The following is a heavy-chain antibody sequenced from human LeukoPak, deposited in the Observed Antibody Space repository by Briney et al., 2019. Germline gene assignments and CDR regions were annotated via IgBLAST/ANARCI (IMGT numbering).Heavy chain of an antibody. CDR2: ISGSGGST. D-gene: IGHD3-3*01. CDR1: GFTFSSYA. J-gene: IGHJ3*02. CDR3: AKDGYDFWSGSI. V-gene: IGHV3-23*01. Sequence: GGSLRLSCAASGFTFSSYAMSWVRQAPGKGLEWVSAISGSGGSTYYADSVKGRFTISRDNSKDTLYLQVNSLRAEDTAVYYCAKDGYDFWSGSIWGQGTMVTVSS.